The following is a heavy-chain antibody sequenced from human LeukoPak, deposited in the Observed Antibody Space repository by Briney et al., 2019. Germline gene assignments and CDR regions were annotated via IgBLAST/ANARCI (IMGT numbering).Heavy chain of an antibody. CDR1: GFTVSSNY. V-gene: IGHV4-59*02. J-gene: IGHJ6*03. Sequence: GSLRLSCAASGFTVSSNYMSWIRQPPGKGLEWIGYIYYSGSTNYNPSLKSRVTISVDTSKNQFSLKLSSVTAADTAVFYCARGSRGLDPYYYYYMDVWGKGTTVTVSS. D-gene: IGHD3/OR15-3a*01. CDR3: ARGSRGLDPYYYYYMDV. CDR2: IYYSGST.